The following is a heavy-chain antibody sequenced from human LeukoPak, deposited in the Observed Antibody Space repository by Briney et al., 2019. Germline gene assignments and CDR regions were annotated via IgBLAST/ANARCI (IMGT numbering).Heavy chain of an antibody. V-gene: IGHV3-23*01. CDR1: GFTFTNYA. CDR2: MSGSGGST. Sequence: GGSLRLSCAASGFTFTNYAMSWVRQAPGKGLEWVSSMSGSGGSTYYADSVKGRFTISRDNSKNTLYLQMDRLRAEDTAVYYCAKDRGYSSGRDFDYWGQGTLVTV. CDR3: AKDRGYSSGRDFDY. D-gene: IGHD6-19*01. J-gene: IGHJ4*02.